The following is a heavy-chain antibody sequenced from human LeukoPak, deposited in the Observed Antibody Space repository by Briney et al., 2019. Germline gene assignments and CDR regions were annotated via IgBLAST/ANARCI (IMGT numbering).Heavy chain of an antibody. J-gene: IGHJ4*02. CDR1: GGSINSHF. D-gene: IGHD6-19*01. CDR3: AGDSSGWLFVDY. CDR2: ISHKGST. V-gene: IGHV4-59*11. Sequence: TSETLSLTCIVSGGSINSHFWSWIRQPPGKGLEWIGYISHKGSTNYNPSLKSRVTISTDTSKNQFSLKLTSVTAADTAVYYCAGDSSGWLFVDYWGQGTRVTVSS.